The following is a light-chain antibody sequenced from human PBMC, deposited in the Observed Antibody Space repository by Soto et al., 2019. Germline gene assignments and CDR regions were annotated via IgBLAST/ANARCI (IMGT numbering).Light chain of an antibody. CDR3: QQSYSTPRT. CDR2: AAS. CDR1: QSISSY. Sequence: DIQMTQSPSSLSASVGDRVTITCRASQSISSYLHWYQQKPVKAPKLLIYAASSVQSGVPSRFSGSGSGTDFTLTISSLQPEDFATYYCQQSYSTPRTFGGGTKVEIK. J-gene: IGKJ4*01. V-gene: IGKV1-39*01.